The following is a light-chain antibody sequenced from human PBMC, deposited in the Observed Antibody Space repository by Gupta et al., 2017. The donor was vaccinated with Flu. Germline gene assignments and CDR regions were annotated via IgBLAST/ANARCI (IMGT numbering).Light chain of an antibody. CDR2: GAS. CDR1: PSVGNY. CDR3: QKRCNSPPFT. V-gene: IGKV3-11*01. J-gene: IGKJ2*01. Sequence: EIVLTQSPSTLSLSPGERATLSVMASPSVGNYLAWYQQKPGQTPRLLIYGASNRDSGIPGRFSGRGSGTEFTLTISSLEPEDFAVYYCQKRCNSPPFTFGPGTMVEI.